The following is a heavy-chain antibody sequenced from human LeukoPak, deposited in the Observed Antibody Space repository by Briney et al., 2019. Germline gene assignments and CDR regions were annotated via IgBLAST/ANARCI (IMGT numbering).Heavy chain of an antibody. Sequence: GGSLRLSCAASGFTFNNHATSWVRQAPGKGLEWVSAISASGNNSYSADSVKGRFTISRDNSKNTQYLQMNSLRAEDTAVYYCAKAGGSSAPIDYFDYWGQGTLVTVSS. CDR2: ISASGNNS. V-gene: IGHV3-23*01. D-gene: IGHD2-2*01. CDR1: GFTFNNHA. CDR3: AKAGGSSAPIDYFDY. J-gene: IGHJ4*02.